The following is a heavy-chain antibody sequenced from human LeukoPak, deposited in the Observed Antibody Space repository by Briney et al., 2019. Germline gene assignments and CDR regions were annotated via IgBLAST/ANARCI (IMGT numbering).Heavy chain of an antibody. J-gene: IGHJ4*02. Sequence: SVKVSCKASGGTFSSYAISWVRQAPGQGLEWVGGIIPIFGTANYAQKFQGRVTITADESTSTAYMELSSLRSEDTAVYYCARGAESGYYFDYWGQGTLVTVSS. V-gene: IGHV1-69*13. D-gene: IGHD1-26*01. CDR3: ARGAESGYYFDY. CDR2: IIPIFGTA. CDR1: GGTFSSYA.